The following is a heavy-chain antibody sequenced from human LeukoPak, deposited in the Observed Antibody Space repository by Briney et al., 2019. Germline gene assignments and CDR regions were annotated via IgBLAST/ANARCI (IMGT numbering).Heavy chain of an antibody. D-gene: IGHD2-21*01. V-gene: IGHV1-69*04. J-gene: IGHJ5*02. CDR2: IIPFLGVP. Sequence: SVKVSCKASGGTFSNYAFSWVRQAPGQGLEWMGRIIPFLGVPNYARKFQGRVTTTADKSTSTASMELSSLRSEDTAVYYCARVDSGNSVATGWFDPWGQGTLVTVSS. CDR3: ARVDSGNSVATGWFDP. CDR1: GGTFSNYA.